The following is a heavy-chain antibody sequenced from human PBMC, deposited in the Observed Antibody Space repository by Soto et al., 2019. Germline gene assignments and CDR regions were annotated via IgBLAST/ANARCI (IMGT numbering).Heavy chain of an antibody. Sequence: QVQLQESGPGLVKPSETLSLTCTVSGGSISSYYWSWIRQPPGKGLEWIGYIYYSGSTNYNPSFKSRVTISVDTSKNQFSLKLSSVTAADTAVYYCARRGGFSGWYFDYWGQGTLVTVSS. J-gene: IGHJ4*02. CDR3: ARRGGFSGWYFDY. CDR2: IYYSGST. CDR1: GGSISSYY. D-gene: IGHD6-19*01. V-gene: IGHV4-59*01.